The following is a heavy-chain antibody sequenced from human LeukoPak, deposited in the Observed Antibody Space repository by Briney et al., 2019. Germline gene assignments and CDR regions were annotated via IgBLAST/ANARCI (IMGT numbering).Heavy chain of an antibody. V-gene: IGHV4-34*01. D-gene: IGHD6-13*01. CDR3: ARGGRAGRSDFEF. CDR2: INHAAIT. CDR1: GFTFSDYY. Sequence: PGGSLRLSCAASGFTFSDYYINWVRQPPGKGLEWIGAINHAAITTYTPSLTCPLTISVAASKNQFPLSLTSVTAADTAVYYCARGGRAGRSDFEFWGQGTLVTVSS. J-gene: IGHJ4*02.